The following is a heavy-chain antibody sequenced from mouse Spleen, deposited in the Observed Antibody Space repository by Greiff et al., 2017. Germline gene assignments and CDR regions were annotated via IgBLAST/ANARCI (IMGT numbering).Heavy chain of an antibody. CDR3: ARRCDYAMDY. J-gene: IGHJ4*01. Sequence: VQLQQSGAELVMPGASVKLSCKASGYTFTSYWMHWVKQRPGQGLEWIGEIDPSDSYTNYNQKFKGKATLTVDKSSSTAYMQLSSLTSEDSAVYYCARRCDYAMDYWGQGTSVTVSS. CDR2: IDPSDSYT. V-gene: IGHV1-69*01. CDR1: GYTFTSYW.